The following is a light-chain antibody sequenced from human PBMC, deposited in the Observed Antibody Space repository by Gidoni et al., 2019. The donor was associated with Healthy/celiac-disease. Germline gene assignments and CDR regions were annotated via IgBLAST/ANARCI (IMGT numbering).Light chain of an antibody. V-gene: IGKV1-39*01. CDR2: AAS. CDR1: QSISSY. J-gene: IGKJ4*01. CDR3: QQSYSTPRLT. Sequence: DIQMPQSPSSLSASVGDSFTITCRASQSISSYLNWYQQKPGKAPKLLIYAASSLQSGVPSRFSGSGSGTDFTLTISSLQPEDFATYYCQQSYSTPRLTFGGGTKVEIK.